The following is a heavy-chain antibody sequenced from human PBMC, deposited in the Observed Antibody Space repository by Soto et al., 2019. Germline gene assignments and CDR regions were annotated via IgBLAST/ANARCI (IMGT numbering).Heavy chain of an antibody. Sequence: QVQLVESGGGVVQPGRSLRLSCAASGFTFSHSGFHWVRQAPGKGLEWVIFISSDGNSQYYGDSVKGRFTISRDNSRNTLYLQINRRRPEDTAVYYCAKDTPGTVTRWGQGTLVTVSP. D-gene: IGHD3-10*01. CDR1: GFTFSHSG. CDR2: ISSDGNSQ. V-gene: IGHV3-30*18. CDR3: AKDTPGTVTR. J-gene: IGHJ4*02.